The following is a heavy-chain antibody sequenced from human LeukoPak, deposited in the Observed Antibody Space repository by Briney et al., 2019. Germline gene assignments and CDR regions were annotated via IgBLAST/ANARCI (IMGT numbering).Heavy chain of an antibody. CDR3: ARDGSLIDIAAAGMVYFDY. J-gene: IGHJ4*02. CDR2: IKQDGSEK. CDR1: GFTFSTYA. V-gene: IGHV3-7*01. Sequence: PGGSLRLSCAASGFTFSTYAMSWVRQAPGKGLEWVANIKQDGSEKYYVDSVKGRFTISRDNAKNSLYLQMNSLRAEDTAVYYCARDGSLIDIAAAGMVYFDYWGQGTLVTVSS. D-gene: IGHD6-13*01.